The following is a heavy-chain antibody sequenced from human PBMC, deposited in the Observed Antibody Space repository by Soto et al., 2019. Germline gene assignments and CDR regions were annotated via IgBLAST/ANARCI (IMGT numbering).Heavy chain of an antibody. D-gene: IGHD4-4*01. CDR1: GFTFSSYA. CDR3: ARPLWRDDYNWGYCDL. CDR2: ISYNGSTK. V-gene: IGHV3-30-3*01. Sequence: QVQLVESGGGVVQPGRSLRLSCAASGFTFSSYAMHWVRQAPGKGLEWVAVISYNGSTKYYTDCVKGRFTISRDNSKNTLYLQMNSLGAEDTAVYDCARPLWRDDYNWGYCDLWGRGTLVTVSS. J-gene: IGHJ2*01.